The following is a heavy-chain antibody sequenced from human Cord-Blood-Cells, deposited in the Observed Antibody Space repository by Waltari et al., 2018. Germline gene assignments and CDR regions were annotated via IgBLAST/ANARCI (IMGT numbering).Heavy chain of an antibody. D-gene: IGHD2-15*01. CDR2: IDYSVST. V-gene: IGHV4-30-4*01. Sequence: QVQLQESGPGLVKPSQTLSLNCTVSGGSLRSGDYYWSWIRQPPGKGLEWLGYIDYSVSTYYNPSLKSRVTISVDTSKNQFSLKLSSVTAADTAVYYCAREEVVADAFDIWGQGTMVTVSS. J-gene: IGHJ3*02. CDR3: AREEVVADAFDI. CDR1: GGSLRSGDYY.